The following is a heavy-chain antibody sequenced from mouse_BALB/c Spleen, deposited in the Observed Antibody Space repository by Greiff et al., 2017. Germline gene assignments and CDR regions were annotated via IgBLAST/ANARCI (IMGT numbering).Heavy chain of an antibody. D-gene: IGHD1-1*02. CDR2: ISDGGSYT. Sequence: EVQLVESGGGLVKPGGSLKLSCAASGFTFSDYYMYWVRQTPEKRLEWVATISDGGSYTYYPDSVKGRFTISRDNAKNNLYLQMSSLKSEDTAMYYCARDETSYYAMDYWGQGTTLTVSS. CDR1: GFTFSDYY. CDR3: ARDETSYYAMDY. V-gene: IGHV5-4*02. J-gene: IGHJ2*01.